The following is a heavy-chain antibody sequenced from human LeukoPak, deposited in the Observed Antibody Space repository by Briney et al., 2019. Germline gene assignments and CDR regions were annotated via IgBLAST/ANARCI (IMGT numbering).Heavy chain of an antibody. Sequence: ASVKVSCKASGYTFTSYGISWVRQAPGQGLEWMGWISAYNGNTNYAQKLQGRVTMTTDTSTSTVYMELSSLRSEDTAVYYCARGVLRYFDLGPSHPQRGDYWGQGTLVTVSS. CDR3: ARGVLRYFDLGPSHPQRGDY. J-gene: IGHJ4*02. D-gene: IGHD3-9*01. CDR2: ISAYNGNT. V-gene: IGHV1-18*01. CDR1: GYTFTSYG.